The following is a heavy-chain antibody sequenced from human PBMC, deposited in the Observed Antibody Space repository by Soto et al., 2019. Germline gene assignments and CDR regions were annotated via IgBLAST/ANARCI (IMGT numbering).Heavy chain of an antibody. J-gene: IGHJ6*02. CDR3: ARDTMVRGVIGTNYYYYGMDV. D-gene: IGHD3-10*01. CDR2: IYYGGST. Sequence: SETLSLTCTVSGGSISSGGYYWSWIRQHPGKGLEWIGYIYYGGSTYYNPSLKSRVTISVDTSKNQFSLKLSSVTAADTAVYYFARDTMVRGVIGTNYYYYGMDVWGQGTTVTVSS. CDR1: GGSISSGGYY. V-gene: IGHV4-31*03.